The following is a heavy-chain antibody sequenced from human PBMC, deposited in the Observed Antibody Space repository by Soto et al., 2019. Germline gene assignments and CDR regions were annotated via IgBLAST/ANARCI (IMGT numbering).Heavy chain of an antibody. D-gene: IGHD3-3*01. CDR3: AKAGITIFGVAAMNWFDP. J-gene: IGHJ5*02. CDR2: ISGSGGST. V-gene: IGHV3-23*01. CDR1: GFTFSSYA. Sequence: EVQLLESGGGLGQPGGSLRLSCTASGFTFSSYAMSWVRQAPGKGLEWVSAISGSGGSTYYADSVKGRFTISRDNSKNTLYLQMNSLRAEDTAVYYCAKAGITIFGVAAMNWFDPWGQGTLVTVSS.